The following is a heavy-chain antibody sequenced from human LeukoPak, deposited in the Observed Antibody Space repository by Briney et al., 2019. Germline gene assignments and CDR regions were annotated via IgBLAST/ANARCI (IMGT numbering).Heavy chain of an antibody. Sequence: SETLSLTCTVSGGSISSSSYYWGWIRQPPGKGLEWIGSIYYSGSTYYNPSLKSRVTISVDTSKNQFSLKLSSVTAADTAVHYCAREGITMVRGVPREFDYWGQGTLVTVSS. CDR2: IYYSGST. CDR1: GGSISSSSYY. D-gene: IGHD3-10*01. V-gene: IGHV4-39*07. CDR3: AREGITMVRGVPREFDY. J-gene: IGHJ4*02.